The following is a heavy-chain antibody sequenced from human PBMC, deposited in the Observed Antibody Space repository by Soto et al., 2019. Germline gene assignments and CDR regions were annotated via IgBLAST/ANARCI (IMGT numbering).Heavy chain of an antibody. J-gene: IGHJ6*02. CDR2: ISGSGGST. CDR3: ANHLTKKWLLLRAFYYGMDV. Sequence: GGSLRLSCVASGFTFDSYAMSWVRQAPGKGLEWVSAISGSGGSTYYADSVKGRFTISRDNSKNTLYLQMNSLRAEDTAVYYCANHLTKKWLLLRAFYYGMDVWGQGTTVTVSS. CDR1: GFTFDSYA. V-gene: IGHV3-23*01. D-gene: IGHD3-22*01.